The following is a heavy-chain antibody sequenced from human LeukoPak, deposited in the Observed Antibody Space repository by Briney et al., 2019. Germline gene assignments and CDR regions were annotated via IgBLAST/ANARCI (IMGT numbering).Heavy chain of an antibody. Sequence: SETLSLTCAVYGGWFSGYYWSWIRQPPGKGLEWIGEINHSGSTNYNPSLKSRVTISVDTSKNQFSLKLSSVTAADTAVYYCATYYYDSSGYPGGDYWGQGTLVTVSS. CDR2: INHSGST. CDR1: GGWFSGYY. J-gene: IGHJ4*02. D-gene: IGHD3-22*01. CDR3: ATYYYDSSGYPGGDY. V-gene: IGHV4-34*01.